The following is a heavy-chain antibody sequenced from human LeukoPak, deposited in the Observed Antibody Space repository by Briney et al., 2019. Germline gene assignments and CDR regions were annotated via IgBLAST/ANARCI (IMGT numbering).Heavy chain of an antibody. CDR1: GFTFSSYG. CDR2: VSSRSNYI. V-gene: IGHV3-21*01. J-gene: IGHJ4*02. CDR3: ARDIAAAGTFY. Sequence: PGGSLRLSCAASGFTFSSYGMHWVRQAPGRGLEWIASVSSRSNYIYYADSVKGRFTISRDNAKNSLYLQMNSLRAEDTAVYYCARDIAAAGTFYWGQGTLVTVSS. D-gene: IGHD6-13*01.